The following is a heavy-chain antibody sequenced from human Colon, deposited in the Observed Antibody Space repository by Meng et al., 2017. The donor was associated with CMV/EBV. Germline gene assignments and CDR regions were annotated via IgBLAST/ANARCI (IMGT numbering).Heavy chain of an antibody. CDR2: ISSSGSTI. D-gene: IGHD3-10*01. J-gene: IGHJ6*02. V-gene: IGHV3-11*01. CDR3: ARGSGVYYYGMDV. Sequence: SLKISCAASGFTFSDYYMSWIRQAPGQGLEWVSYISSSGSTIYYADSVKGRFTISRDNAKNSLYLQMNSLRAEDTAVYYCARGSGVYYYGMDVWGQGTTVTVSS. CDR1: GFTFSDYY.